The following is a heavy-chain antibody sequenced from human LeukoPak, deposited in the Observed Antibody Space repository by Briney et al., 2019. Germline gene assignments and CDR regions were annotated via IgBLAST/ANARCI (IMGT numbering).Heavy chain of an antibody. V-gene: IGHV3-30-3*01. J-gene: IGHJ1*01. Sequence: LTGRSLRLSCAASGFTFSSYAMHWVRQAPGKGLEWVAVISYDGSNKYYADSVKGRFTISRDNSKNTLYLQMNSLRAEDTAVYYCAKDPGDSSGYYRGYFQHWGQGTLVTVSS. CDR2: ISYDGSNK. D-gene: IGHD3-22*01. CDR1: GFTFSSYA. CDR3: AKDPGDSSGYYRGYFQH.